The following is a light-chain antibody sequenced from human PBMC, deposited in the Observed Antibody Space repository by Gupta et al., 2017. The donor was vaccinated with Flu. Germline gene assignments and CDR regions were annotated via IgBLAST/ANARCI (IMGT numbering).Light chain of an antibody. J-gene: IGLJ3*02. V-gene: IGLV3-25*02. CDR2: KDS. Sequence: SYDLTQSPSVSLSPGQTARIPCSGDELAKQYAYWYQHKPGQAPVLLIYKDSERPSGIPERFSGSSSGTTVTLTISGVQIEDEADYYCQAADTSLSYSWVFGGGTKLTVL. CDR1: ELAKQY. CDR3: QAADTSLSYSWV.